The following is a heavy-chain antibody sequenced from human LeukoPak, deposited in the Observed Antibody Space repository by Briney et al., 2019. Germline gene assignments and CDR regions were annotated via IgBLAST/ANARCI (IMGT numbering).Heavy chain of an antibody. V-gene: IGHV3-48*03. CDR1: GFTFSSYG. CDR2: IRSSGSTT. Sequence: PGGSLRLSCAASGFTFSSYGMNWVRQAPGKGLEWVSYIRSSGSTTFDADSVKGRFTISRDNAKNSLYLQMNSLRAEDTALYYCAREEFDYWGQGTLVTVSS. J-gene: IGHJ4*02. CDR3: AREEFDY.